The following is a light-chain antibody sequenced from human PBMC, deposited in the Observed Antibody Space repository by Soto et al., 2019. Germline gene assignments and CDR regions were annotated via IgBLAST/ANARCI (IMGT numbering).Light chain of an antibody. Sequence: EIVLTQSPDTLSLSPGEGATLSCRASHDVSVSLVWYRQRPGQSPRLLIHDASNRATGISARFSGSGSGTDFTLTISRLEPEDFAVYYCQQYGSSTYTFGQGTKVDIK. CDR2: DAS. V-gene: IGKV3-20*01. CDR3: QQYGSSTYT. CDR1: HDVSVS. J-gene: IGKJ2*01.